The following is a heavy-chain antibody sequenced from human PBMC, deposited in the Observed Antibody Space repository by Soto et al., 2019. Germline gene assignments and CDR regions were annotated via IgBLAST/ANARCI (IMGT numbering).Heavy chain of an antibody. CDR3: TTDLGYCSGGSCYSNWFDP. Sequence: PGGSLRLSCAASGFTFSNAWMSWVRQAPGKGLEWVGRIKSKTDGGTTGYAAPVKGRFTISRDDSKNTLYLQMNSLKTEDTAVYYCTTDLGYCSGGSCYSNWFDPWGQGTLVTVSS. CDR1: GFTFSNAW. CDR2: IKSKTDGGTT. V-gene: IGHV3-15*01. J-gene: IGHJ5*02. D-gene: IGHD2-15*01.